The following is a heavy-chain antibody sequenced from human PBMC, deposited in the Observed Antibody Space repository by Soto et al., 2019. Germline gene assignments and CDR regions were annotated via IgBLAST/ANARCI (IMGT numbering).Heavy chain of an antibody. CDR3: ARGSVRQQLVGGDYFDY. D-gene: IGHD6-13*01. CDR2: INHSGST. J-gene: IGHJ4*02. V-gene: IGHV4-34*01. CDR1: GGSFSGYY. Sequence: QVQLQQWGAGLLKPSETLSLTCAVYGGSFSGYYWSWIRQPPGKGLEWIGEINHSGSTNYNPSLKSRVTISVDPSKNQFSLKLSSVTAADTAVYYCARGSVRQQLVGGDYFDYWGQGTLVTVSS.